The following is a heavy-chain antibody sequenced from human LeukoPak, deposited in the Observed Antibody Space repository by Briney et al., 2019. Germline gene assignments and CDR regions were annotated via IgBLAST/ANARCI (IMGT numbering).Heavy chain of an antibody. CDR3: ARDRGGSGWYDY. V-gene: IGHV3-21*01. J-gene: IGHJ4*02. CDR2: ISSSGSYI. Sequence: KSGGSLRLSRAASGFTFSTSSMNSVRQPPGKWLEWVSSISSSGSYIYYADSVKGRFTISRDNAKNSLYLQMNSLRAEDTAVYYCARDRGGSGWYDYWGQGTLVTVSS. D-gene: IGHD6-19*01. CDR1: GFTFSTSS.